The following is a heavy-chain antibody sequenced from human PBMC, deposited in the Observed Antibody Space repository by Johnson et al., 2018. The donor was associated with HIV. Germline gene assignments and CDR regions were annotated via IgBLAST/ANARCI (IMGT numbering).Heavy chain of an antibody. D-gene: IGHD1-1*01. CDR3: ARVQLERRNPRGSAAFDI. Sequence: QVQLVASEGGVVRPGASLRLSCTASRFTFSSYAMHWVRQAPGQGLAWVAVISYDGSNEYYADSVQGRFTISRDNSKNTLYLQMNSLRAEDTAVYYCARVQLERRNPRGSAAFDIWGQGTMVTVSS. CDR1: RFTFSSYA. J-gene: IGHJ3*02. CDR2: ISYDGSNE. V-gene: IGHV3-30*04.